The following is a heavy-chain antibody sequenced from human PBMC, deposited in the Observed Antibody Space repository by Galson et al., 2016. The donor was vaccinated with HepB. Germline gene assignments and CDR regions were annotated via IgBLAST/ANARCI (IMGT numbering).Heavy chain of an antibody. CDR1: GFYFPSYW. CDR3: ARQEEEYDAMDI. CDR2: IYPADSNT. J-gene: IGHJ6*02. V-gene: IGHV5-51*01. Sequence: QSGAEVKKPGESLKISCKGSGFYFPSYWIGWVRQVPGKGLEWMGLIYPADSNTKYSPAFQGQVTISADKSLSTAYLQWSSLTASDTAMYFCARQEEEYDAMDIRGQGTTVIVSS. D-gene: IGHD6-6*01.